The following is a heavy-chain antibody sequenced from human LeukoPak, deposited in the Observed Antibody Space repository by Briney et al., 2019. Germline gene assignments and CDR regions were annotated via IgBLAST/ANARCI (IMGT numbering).Heavy chain of an antibody. CDR2: ISSSGSTI. J-gene: IGHJ4*02. V-gene: IGHV3-11*01. D-gene: IGHD3-10*01. CDR1: GFTFSDYY. Sequence: GGSLRLSCAASGFTFSDYYMSWIRQAPGKGLEWVSYISSSGSTIYYADSVKGRFTISRDNAKNSLYLQMNSLRAEDTAVYYCAKVFPRGSGEFDYWGQGTLVTVSS. CDR3: AKVFPRGSGEFDY.